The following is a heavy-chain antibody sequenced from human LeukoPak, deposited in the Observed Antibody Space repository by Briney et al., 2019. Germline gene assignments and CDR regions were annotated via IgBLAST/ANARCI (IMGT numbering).Heavy chain of an antibody. Sequence: SETLSLTCTVSGGSISSYYWSWIRQPPGKGLEWIGYIYYSGSTNYNPSLKSRVTISVDTSKNQFSLKLTSVTAADTAVYYCAREDAQEGTKAFDIWGQETMVTVSS. CDR2: IYYSGST. D-gene: IGHD2-2*01. CDR3: AREDAQEGTKAFDI. V-gene: IGHV4-59*01. J-gene: IGHJ3*02. CDR1: GGSISSYY.